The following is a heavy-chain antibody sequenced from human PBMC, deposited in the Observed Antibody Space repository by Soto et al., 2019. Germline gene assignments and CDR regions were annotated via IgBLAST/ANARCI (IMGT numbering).Heavy chain of an antibody. D-gene: IGHD1-7*01. J-gene: IGHJ4*01. CDR2: IKPDGSMT. Sequence: GSLRLSCAASGFTFSAYWMHWVRQAPGKGLVWVSRIKPDGSMTKHADSVKGRFTISRDNAKNMVYLQMNSLRAEDTAVYYCVSYNWNSPNYWGHGTLVTVSS. V-gene: IGHV3-74*01. CDR3: VSYNWNSPNY. CDR1: GFTFSAYW.